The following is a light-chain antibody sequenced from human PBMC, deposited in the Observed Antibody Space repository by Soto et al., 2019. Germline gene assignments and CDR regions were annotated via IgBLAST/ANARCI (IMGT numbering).Light chain of an antibody. CDR1: ESLGRF. CDR3: QQYKSYKT. V-gene: IGKV1-5*01. Sequence: EIQLTQSPSTLSASVGARVTLTRRASESLGRFLVWHQQKPGKAPKLLVSDVSHLASGVPSRFSGSGSGTEFTLTITSVQPDDFATYYCQQYKSYKTFGQGTKVDIK. CDR2: DVS. J-gene: IGKJ1*01.